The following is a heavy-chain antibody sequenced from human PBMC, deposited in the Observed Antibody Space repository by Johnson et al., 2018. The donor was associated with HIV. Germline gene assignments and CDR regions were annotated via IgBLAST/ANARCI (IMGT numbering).Heavy chain of an antibody. J-gene: IGHJ3*02. V-gene: IGHV3-30*04. CDR3: AKELAADGVDAFDI. CDR1: GFTFSSYA. D-gene: IGHD6-13*01. CDR2: ISYDGSNK. Sequence: QVQLVESGGGVVQPGRSLRLSCAASGFTFSSYAMHWVRQAPGKGLEWVAVISYDGSNKYYADSVKGRFTISRDNSKNTLYLQMNSLRAEDTAVYYCAKELAADGVDAFDIWGQGTMVTVSS.